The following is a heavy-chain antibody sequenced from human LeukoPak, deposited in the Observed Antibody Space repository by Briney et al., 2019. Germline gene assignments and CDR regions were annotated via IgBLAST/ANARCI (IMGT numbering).Heavy chain of an antibody. CDR3: ARDGRYFDSSGYYLYD. J-gene: IGHJ4*02. D-gene: IGHD3-22*01. Sequence: GGSLRLSCAASGFTFSSYWMHWVRQAPGKGLVWVSRINSDGSSTRYADSVKGRFTISRDNSKNTLYLQMSSLRAEDTAVYYCARDGRYFDSSGYYLYDWGQGTLVTVSS. CDR2: INSDGSST. CDR1: GFTFSSYW. V-gene: IGHV3-74*01.